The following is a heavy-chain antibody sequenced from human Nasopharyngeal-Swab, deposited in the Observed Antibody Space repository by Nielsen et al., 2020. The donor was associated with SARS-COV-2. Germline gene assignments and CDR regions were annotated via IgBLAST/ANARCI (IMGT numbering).Heavy chain of an antibody. Sequence: GESLKISCVVSQFAFGNYWMSWVRQAPGKGPEWVANIKQDGSEKYYVDSVKGRFTISRDNAKNSLYLQMNSLRPEDTAVYYCATTLRGNSDGRYWGQGTLVTVSS. V-gene: IGHV3-7*01. D-gene: IGHD5-18*01. CDR2: IKQDGSEK. CDR1: QFAFGNYW. CDR3: ATTLRGNSDGRY. J-gene: IGHJ4*02.